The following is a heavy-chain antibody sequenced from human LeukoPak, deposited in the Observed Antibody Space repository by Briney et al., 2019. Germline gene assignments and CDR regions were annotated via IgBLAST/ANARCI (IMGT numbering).Heavy chain of an antibody. J-gene: IGHJ4*02. D-gene: IGHD6-19*01. CDR2: INRDGLTT. CDR1: GFNFPNYW. V-gene: IGHV3-74*01. CDR3: ARGPPYGGGYYVGDY. Sequence: GGSLRLSCAASGFNFPNYWMHWVRQAPGKGLVWVSRINRDGLTTNYADSVKGRFTISRDNAKNTLYLQMNILRVEDTAVYYCARGPPYGGGYYVGDYRGQGSLVTVSS.